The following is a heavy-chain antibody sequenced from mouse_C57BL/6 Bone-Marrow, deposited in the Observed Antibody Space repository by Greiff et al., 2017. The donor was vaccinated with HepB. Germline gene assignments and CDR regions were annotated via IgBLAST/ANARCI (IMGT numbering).Heavy chain of an antibody. D-gene: IGHD2-3*01. Sequence: EVKLMESGGGLVQPGESLKLSCESNEYEFPSHDMSWVRKTPEKRLELVAAINSDGGSTYYPDTMERRFIISRDNTKRTLYLQMSSLRSEDTALYYCARVYDGYWYFDVWGTGTTVTVSS. CDR3: ARVYDGYWYFDV. CDR1: EYEFPSHD. J-gene: IGHJ1*03. CDR2: INSDGGST. V-gene: IGHV5-2*01.